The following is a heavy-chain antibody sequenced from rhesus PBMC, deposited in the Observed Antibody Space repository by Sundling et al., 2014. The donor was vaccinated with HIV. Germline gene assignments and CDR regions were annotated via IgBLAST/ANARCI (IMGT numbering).Heavy chain of an antibody. V-gene: IGHV4-99*01. CDR1: GYSISSGYY. CDR3: ARHYGYSYSYGLDS. D-gene: IGHD5-12*01. Sequence: QVQLQESGPGLVKPSETLSLTCAVSGYSISSGYYWGWIRQPPGKGLEYIGYISGSSGNTYYNPSLKSRVTISKDTSKNQFSLKLSSVTAADTAVYYCARHYGYSYSYGLDSWGQGVVVTVSS. CDR2: ISGSSGNT. J-gene: IGHJ6*01.